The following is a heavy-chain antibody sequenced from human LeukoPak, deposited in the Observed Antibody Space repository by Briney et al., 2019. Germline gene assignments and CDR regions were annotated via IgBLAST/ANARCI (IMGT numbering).Heavy chain of an antibody. D-gene: IGHD2-2*01. CDR2: IWYDGSNK. CDR3: ARRRGPRSEYLVVVPAAPYYYYGMDV. J-gene: IGHJ6*02. CDR1: GFTFSSYG. V-gene: IGHV3-33*01. Sequence: GGSLRLSCAASGFTFSSYGMHWVRQAPGKGLEWVAVIWYDGSNKYYADSVKGRFTISRDNSKNTLHLQMNSLRAEDTAVYYCARRRGPRSEYLVVVPAAPYYYYGMDVWGQGTTVTVSS.